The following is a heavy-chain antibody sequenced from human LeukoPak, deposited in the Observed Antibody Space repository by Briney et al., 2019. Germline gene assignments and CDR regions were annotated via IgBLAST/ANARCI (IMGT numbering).Heavy chain of an antibody. Sequence: SETLSLTCTVSGGSISSYYWSWIRQPPGKGLEWIGYINYSGNTKYNPSLKSRVTILVDTSKNQFSLKLSSVTAADAALYYCARHGSQGGATHFDSWGQGTLVTVSS. J-gene: IGHJ4*02. CDR3: ARHGSQGGATHFDS. D-gene: IGHD1-26*01. V-gene: IGHV4-59*08. CDR2: INYSGNT. CDR1: GGSISSYY.